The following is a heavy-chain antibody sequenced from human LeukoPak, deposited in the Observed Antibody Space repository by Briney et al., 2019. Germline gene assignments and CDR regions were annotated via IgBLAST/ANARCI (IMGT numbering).Heavy chain of an antibody. CDR2: ILRDETHT. D-gene: IGHD6-25*01. CDR3: TRDPGSDSRDWYFDV. CDR1: GFTISSSQ. V-gene: IGHV3-74*01. Sequence: GGSLRLSCAASGFTISSSQMHWVRQALGKGLVWVSRILRDETHTNYADSVRGRFTISRDNANNMLFLQMNSLRGEDTAVYFCTRDPGSDSRDWYFDVWGRGTLVTVSS. J-gene: IGHJ2*01.